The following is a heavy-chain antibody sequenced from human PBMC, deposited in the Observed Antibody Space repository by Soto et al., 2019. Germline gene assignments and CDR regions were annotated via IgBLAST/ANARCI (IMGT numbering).Heavy chain of an antibody. Sequence: QVQLVESGGGVVQPGRSLRLSCAASGFTFSTHAMHLVRQAPGKGLECVAIVSFDGSNKYYADSVKGRFTISRDNSKNTLYLQMSGLTPEDTAFDYCARYQTGITTAGGGRIDHWGQGTLVTVSS. V-gene: IGHV3-30-3*01. D-gene: IGHD6-13*01. CDR1: GFTFSTHA. CDR3: ARYQTGITTAGGGRIDH. J-gene: IGHJ4*02. CDR2: VSFDGSNK.